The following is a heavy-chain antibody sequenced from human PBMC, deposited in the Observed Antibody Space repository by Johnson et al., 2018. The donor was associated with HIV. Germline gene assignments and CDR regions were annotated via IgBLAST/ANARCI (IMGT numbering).Heavy chain of an antibody. V-gene: IGHV3-30*04. CDR2: ISYDGSNK. CDR3: AREGGSSWYGAFGI. Sequence: QVQLVESGGGVVQPGRSLRLSCAASGFTFSSYAMHWVRQAPGKGLEWVAVISYDGSNKYYADSVKGRFTISRDNSKNTLYLQMNSLRAEATAVYYCAREGGSSWYGAFGIWGQGTMVTVSS. D-gene: IGHD6-13*01. J-gene: IGHJ3*02. CDR1: GFTFSSYA.